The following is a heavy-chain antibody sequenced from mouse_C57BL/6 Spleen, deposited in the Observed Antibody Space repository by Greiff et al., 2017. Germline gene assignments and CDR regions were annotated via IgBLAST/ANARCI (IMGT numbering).Heavy chain of an antibody. V-gene: IGHV1-55*01. D-gene: IGHD1-1*01. CDR2: IYPGSGST. Sequence: QVQLQQPGAELVKPGASVKMSCKASGYTFTSYWITWVKQRPGQGLEWIGDIYPGSGSTNYNEKFKGKATLTVDTSSSTAYMQLSSLTSEDSAVYYCARWYYGSSLYWYFDVWGTGTTVTVSS. CDR1: GYTFTSYW. J-gene: IGHJ1*03. CDR3: ARWYYGSSLYWYFDV.